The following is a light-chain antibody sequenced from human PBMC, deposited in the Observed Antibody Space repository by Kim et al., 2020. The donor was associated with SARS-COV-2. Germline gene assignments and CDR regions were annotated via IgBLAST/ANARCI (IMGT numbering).Light chain of an antibody. CDR2: DAS. CDR3: QQRSNWPSLT. CDR1: QSVSSY. J-gene: IGKJ4*01. V-gene: IGKV3-11*01. Sequence: EIVLTQSPATLSLSPGERATLSCRASQSVSSYLDWYQQKPGQAPRLLIYDASNRATGIPARFSGSGSGTDFTLTISSLEPEDFAVYYCQQRSNWPSLTCGGGTKVDIK.